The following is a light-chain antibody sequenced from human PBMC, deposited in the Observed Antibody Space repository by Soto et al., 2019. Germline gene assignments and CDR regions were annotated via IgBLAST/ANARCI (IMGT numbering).Light chain of an antibody. Sequence: EIVMTQSPATLSMSPGERATLSCRATQNVNSNLAWYQHRPGQAPRLLIYGASIRPTGIPARFSGSGSGTEFTLTIDSLQSEDFAVYYCQQRGKWPSTFGPGTKVEMK. CDR2: GAS. J-gene: IGKJ2*02. CDR3: QQRGKWPST. CDR1: QNVNSN. V-gene: IGKV3-15*01.